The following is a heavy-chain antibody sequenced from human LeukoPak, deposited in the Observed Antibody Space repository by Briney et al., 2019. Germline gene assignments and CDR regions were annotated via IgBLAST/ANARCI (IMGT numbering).Heavy chain of an antibody. V-gene: IGHV3-30*02. CDR3: ARDDYYFASEN. CDR1: GFTFSTYG. D-gene: IGHD2/OR15-2a*01. CDR2: MRADGSDI. Sequence: SGGSLRLSCAASGFTFSTYGMHWVRQAPGKGLEWVAFMRADGSDIFYAESLKGRFTISRDNGKRALYLQMNSLRPEDTALYYCARDDYYFASENWGQGALVTVSS. J-gene: IGHJ4*02.